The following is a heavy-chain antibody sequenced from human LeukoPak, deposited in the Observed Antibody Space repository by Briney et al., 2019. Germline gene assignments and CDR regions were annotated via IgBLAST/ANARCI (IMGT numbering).Heavy chain of an antibody. CDR3: ARAGGNAFDI. V-gene: IGHV1-69*06. CDR2: IIPIFGTV. J-gene: IGHJ3*02. Sequence: SVKVSCKASGGTVSRYPISWVRQAPGQGLEWMGGIIPIFGTVNYAQKFQGRVTITADKSTSAAFMELSSLRSEDTAVYYCARAGGNAFDIWGQGTMVTVSS. D-gene: IGHD1-14*01. CDR1: GGTVSRYP.